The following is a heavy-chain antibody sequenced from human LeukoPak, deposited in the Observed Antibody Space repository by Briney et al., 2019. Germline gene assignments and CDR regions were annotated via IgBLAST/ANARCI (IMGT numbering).Heavy chain of an antibody. D-gene: IGHD3-10*01. CDR1: GFTFSSYW. Sequence: GGSLRLSCAASGFTFSSYWMSWVRQAPGKGREWVANIKQDGSEKYYVDSVKGRFTISRDNAKNSLYLQMNSLRAEDTAVYYCARVELLWFGELLYQDYWGQGTLVTVSS. V-gene: IGHV3-7*01. J-gene: IGHJ4*02. CDR3: ARVELLWFGELLYQDY. CDR2: IKQDGSEK.